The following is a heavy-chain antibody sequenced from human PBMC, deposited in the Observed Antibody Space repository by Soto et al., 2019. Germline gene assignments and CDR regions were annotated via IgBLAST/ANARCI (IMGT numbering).Heavy chain of an antibody. CDR3: ASAPRYDYMAV. J-gene: IGHJ6*03. V-gene: IGHV3-33*01. CDR1: GFTFSSYG. Sequence: QVQLVESGGGVVQPGRSLRLSCAASGFTFSSYGMHWVRQAPGKGLEWVAVIWYDGSNKYYADSVKGRFTIYRDNSKDTLYLQMNSLRAEDTAVYYCASAPRYDYMAVWGNETTDTVS. CDR2: IWYDGSNK.